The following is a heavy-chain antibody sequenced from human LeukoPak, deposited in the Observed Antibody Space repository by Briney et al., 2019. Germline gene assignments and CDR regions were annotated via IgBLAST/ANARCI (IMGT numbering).Heavy chain of an antibody. CDR2: IYYSGSI. J-gene: IGHJ4*02. CDR1: GCSISSYY. Sequence: SETLCLTCTASGCSISSYYWSWIRQPPGKGLEWIGDIYYSGSINYNPSHKSRDSISVDTSKNPFSLKQSSVSAADTAVYYCARVTTRSGYYYDFDYCGQGTLVTVSS. V-gene: IGHV4-59*01. CDR3: ARVTTRSGYYYDFDY. D-gene: IGHD3-22*01.